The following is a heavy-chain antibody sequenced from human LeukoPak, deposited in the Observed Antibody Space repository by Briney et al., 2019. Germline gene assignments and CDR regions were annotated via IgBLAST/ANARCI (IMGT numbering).Heavy chain of an antibody. V-gene: IGHV3-30*18. CDR3: AKSYYYGSGSCFDY. J-gene: IGHJ4*02. CDR1: GFTFSSYG. D-gene: IGHD3-10*01. Sequence: PGGSLRLSCAASGFTFSSYGMHWVRQAPGKGLEWVAVISYDGSNKYYADSVKGRFTISRDNSKNTLYLQMNSLRAEDTAVYYCAKSYYYGSGSCFDYWGQGTLVTVSS. CDR2: ISYDGSNK.